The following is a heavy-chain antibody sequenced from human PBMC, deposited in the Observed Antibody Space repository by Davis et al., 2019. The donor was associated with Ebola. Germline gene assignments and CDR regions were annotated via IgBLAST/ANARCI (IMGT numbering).Heavy chain of an antibody. V-gene: IGHV3-11*04. CDR1: GFTFSDYY. CDR2: ISSSGSTI. CDR3: AKDYCTGGSCYSDY. Sequence: GESLKISCAASGFTFSDYYMTWIRQAPGKGLEWVSYISSSGSTIYYADSVKGRFTISRDNSKNTLYLQMNSLRAEDTAVYYCAKDYCTGGSCYSDYWGQGTLVTVSS. D-gene: IGHD2-15*01. J-gene: IGHJ4*02.